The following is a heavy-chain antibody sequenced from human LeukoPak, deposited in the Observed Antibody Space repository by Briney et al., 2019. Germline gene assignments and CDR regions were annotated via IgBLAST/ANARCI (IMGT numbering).Heavy chain of an antibody. CDR3: VKEFGVTMVRGVLYYFDY. CDR2: ISSNGGST. J-gene: IGHJ4*02. D-gene: IGHD3-10*01. CDR1: GFTFSSYA. V-gene: IGHV3-64D*06. Sequence: GGSLRLSCSASGFTFSSYAMHWVRQAPGKGLEYVSAISSNGGSTHYADSVKGRFTISRDNSKNTLYLQMSSLRAEDTAAYYCVKEFGVTMVRGVLYYFDYWGQGTLVTVSS.